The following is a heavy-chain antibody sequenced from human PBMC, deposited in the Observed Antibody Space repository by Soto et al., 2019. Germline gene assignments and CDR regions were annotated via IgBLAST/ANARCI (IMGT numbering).Heavy chain of an antibody. CDR1: GGSISNYY. CDR3: ARQTTYSSSWYDY. D-gene: IGHD6-13*01. J-gene: IGHJ5*01. CDR2: IYTSGTT. Sequence: QVQLQESGPGLVKPSETLSLTCTVSGGSISNYYWTWIRQPAGKGLEWIGRIYTSGTTNYNPSLKSRVTMSVDTSKNQFSLKLSSVTAADTALYYSARQTTYSSSWYDYWGHGTLVTVSS. V-gene: IGHV4-4*07.